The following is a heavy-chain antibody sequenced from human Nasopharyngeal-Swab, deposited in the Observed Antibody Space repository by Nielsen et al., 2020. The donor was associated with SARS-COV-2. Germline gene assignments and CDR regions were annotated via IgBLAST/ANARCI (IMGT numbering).Heavy chain of an antibody. J-gene: IGHJ6*02. Sequence: SVKVSCKASGGTFSSYAISWVRQAPGQGLEWMGGIIPIFGTANYARKFQGRVTITADKSTSTAYMELSSLRSEDTAVYYCARYIVVVPAAIPGHYGMDVWGQGTTVTVSS. CDR1: GGTFSSYA. V-gene: IGHV1-69*06. D-gene: IGHD2-2*01. CDR3: ARYIVVVPAAIPGHYGMDV. CDR2: IIPIFGTA.